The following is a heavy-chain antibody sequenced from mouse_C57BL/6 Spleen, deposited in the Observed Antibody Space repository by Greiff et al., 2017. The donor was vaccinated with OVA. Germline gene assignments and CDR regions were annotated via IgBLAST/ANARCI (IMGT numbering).Heavy chain of an antibody. V-gene: IGHV1-61*01. CDR3: ARAGYYGSSYDWYFDV. D-gene: IGHD1-1*01. Sequence: QVQLQQPGAELVRPGSSVKLSCKASGYTFTSYWMDWVKQRPGQGLEWIGNIYPSDSETHYNQKFKDKATLTVDKSSSTAYMQLSSLTSEDSAVYYCARAGYYGSSYDWYFDVWGTGTTVTVSS. CDR2: IYPSDSET. J-gene: IGHJ1*03. CDR1: GYTFTSYW.